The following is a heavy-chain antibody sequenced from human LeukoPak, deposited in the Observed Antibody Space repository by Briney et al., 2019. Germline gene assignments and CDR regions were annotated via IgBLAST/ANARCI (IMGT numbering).Heavy chain of an antibody. D-gene: IGHD1-26*01. CDR3: ARDAWLVGTTNLYYFDF. J-gene: IGHJ4*02. CDR1: EYTFTDYY. V-gene: IGHV1-2*02. Sequence: ASVKVSCKASEYTFTDYYMHWVRQAPGQGLEWMGWINPNSGDTNYAQKFQGRVTMTRDPSISTAYMALTRLRSDDTAVYYCARDAWLVGTTNLYYFDFWGQGTLVTVSS. CDR2: INPNSGDT.